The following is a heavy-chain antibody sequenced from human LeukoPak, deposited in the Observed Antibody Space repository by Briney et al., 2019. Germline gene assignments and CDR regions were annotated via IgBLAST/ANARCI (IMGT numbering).Heavy chain of an antibody. J-gene: IGHJ4*02. CDR2: ISYDGSTK. CDR1: GYTFTGYY. V-gene: IGHV3-30-3*01. Sequence: SCKASGYTFTGYYMHWVRQAPGKGLEWVAVISYDGSTKYYADSVKGRFTISRDNSKNTLYLQMNSLRTDDTAVFYCARDLSGKYTFDYWGQGTLVTVSS. CDR3: ARDLSGKYTFDY. D-gene: IGHD1-26*01.